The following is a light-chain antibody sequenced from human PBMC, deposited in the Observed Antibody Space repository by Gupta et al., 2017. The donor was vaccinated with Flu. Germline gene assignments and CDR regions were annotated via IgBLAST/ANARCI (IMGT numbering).Light chain of an antibody. CDR1: QNVNNN. V-gene: IGKV3-15*01. J-gene: IGKJ1*01. CDR2: FAS. CDR3: QQYYNWPPWT. Sequence: EIVMTQSPATLSVAPGEKVNLSCRASQNVNNNLAWYQQKPGQAPRLLIYFASTRAPGVPARFSGSGSGTDFTLTISSLESEDFAVYYCQQYYNWPPWTFGQGTKVEVK.